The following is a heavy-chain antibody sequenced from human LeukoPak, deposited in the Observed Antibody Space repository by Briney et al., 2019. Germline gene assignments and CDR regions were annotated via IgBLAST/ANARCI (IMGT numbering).Heavy chain of an antibody. Sequence: PPGGSLRLSCAASGFTFTSYSMNWVRQAPGKGLEWASTISGGGGSTYYADSVKGRFTISRDNSKNTLYLQVNSLRAEDTAGYYCEKGGKWDVTPFDYWGQGTLVTVSS. J-gene: IGHJ4*02. D-gene: IGHD1-26*01. CDR1: GFTFTSYS. CDR2: ISGGGGST. CDR3: EKGGKWDVTPFDY. V-gene: IGHV3-23*01.